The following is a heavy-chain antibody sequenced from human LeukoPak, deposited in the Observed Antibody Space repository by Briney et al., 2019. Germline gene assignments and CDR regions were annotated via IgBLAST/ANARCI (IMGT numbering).Heavy chain of an antibody. V-gene: IGHV3-73*01. J-gene: IGHJ3*02. CDR1: GFTFSGSA. CDR3: TRVWDTSGWYLDAFDI. CDR2: IRSRANNYAT. D-gene: IGHD6-19*01. Sequence: GGSLRLSCAASGFTFSGSAMHWVRQASGKGLEWVGRIRSRANNYATAYAASVKGRVTISRDDSKNTAYLQMNSLKTEDTAVYYCTRVWDTSGWYLDAFDIWVQGTLVTVSS.